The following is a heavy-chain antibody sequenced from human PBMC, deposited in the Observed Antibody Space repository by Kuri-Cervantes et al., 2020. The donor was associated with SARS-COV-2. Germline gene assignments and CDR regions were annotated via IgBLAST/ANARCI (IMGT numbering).Heavy chain of an antibody. CDR3: ARAYSDWFDP. Sequence: GSLRLSCAVYGGSFSGYYWSWIRQPPGKGLEWIGENNHSGSTNYNPSLKSRVTISVDTSKNQFSLKLSSVTAADTAVYYCARAYSDWFDPWGQGTLVTVSS. D-gene: IGHD2-15*01. CDR2: NNHSGST. V-gene: IGHV4-34*01. CDR1: GGSFSGYY. J-gene: IGHJ5*02.